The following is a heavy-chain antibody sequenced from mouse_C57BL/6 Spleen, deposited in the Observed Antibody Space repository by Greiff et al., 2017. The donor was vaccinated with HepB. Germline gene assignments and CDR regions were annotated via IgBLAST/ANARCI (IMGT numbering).Heavy chain of an antibody. Sequence: EAGGIAFSRYWMSWVRRAPGKGLEWIGEINPDSSTINYAPSLKDKFIISRDNAKNTLYLQMSKVRSEDTALYYCASLGAWFAYWGQGTLVTVSA. CDR1: GIAFSRYW. CDR2: INPDSSTI. D-gene: IGHD4-1*01. V-gene: IGHV4-1*01. J-gene: IGHJ3*01. CDR3: ASLGAWFAY.